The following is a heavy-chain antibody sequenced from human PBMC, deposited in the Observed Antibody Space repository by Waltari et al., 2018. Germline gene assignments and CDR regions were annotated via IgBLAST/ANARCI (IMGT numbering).Heavy chain of an antibody. CDR3: AAATVTTEVITPELDF. CDR2: IVPVIDIA. CDR1: GRPFTGYH. Sequence: QVPLVHSGTDVKKPGSSVRVSCQASGRPFTGYHFRWVRQVPGRGPEWMGRIVPVIDIANYAQKFQARLTITADKSTSTAYMELSGLTSEDSATYYCAAATVTTEVITPELDFWGQGTLVTVSS. V-gene: IGHV1-69*02. J-gene: IGHJ4*02. D-gene: IGHD1-20*01.